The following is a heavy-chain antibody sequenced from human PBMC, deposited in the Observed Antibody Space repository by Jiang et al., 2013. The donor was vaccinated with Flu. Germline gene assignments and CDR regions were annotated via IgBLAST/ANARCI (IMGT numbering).Heavy chain of an antibody. CDR2: INTNTGNP. D-gene: IGHD3-10*01. Sequence: SGSELKKPGASVKVSCKASGYSFTEYSINWVRQAPGQGLEWLGWINTNTGNPTYAQGFTGRFVFSLDTSVSTAYLQISSLKAEDTAVYYCAQGSYYNNYWGQGTLVTVSS. CDR3: AQGSYYNNY. CDR1: GYSFTEYS. J-gene: IGHJ4*02. V-gene: IGHV7-4-1*02.